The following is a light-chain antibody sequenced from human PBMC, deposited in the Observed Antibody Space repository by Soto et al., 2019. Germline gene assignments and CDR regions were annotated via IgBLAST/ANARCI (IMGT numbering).Light chain of an antibody. CDR2: DVT. CDR1: STDIGDFNY. V-gene: IGLV2-14*03. J-gene: IGLJ2*01. CDR3: SSYSSSTTHVV. Sequence: QSALTQPASVSRSPGRSVTISCTGTSTDIGDFNYVSGYQHLPGRAPKLIIYDVTNRPSGISYRFSASKSGRTASLTISGLQAEDEADYYCSSYSSSTTHVVFGGGTKLTVL.